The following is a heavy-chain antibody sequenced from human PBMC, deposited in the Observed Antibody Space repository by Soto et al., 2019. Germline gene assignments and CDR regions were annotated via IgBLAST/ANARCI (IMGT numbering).Heavy chain of an antibody. CDR1: GGSISSGDYY. CDR3: ARGRRFGDHVSGIDY. V-gene: IGHV4-31*03. D-gene: IGHD3-10*01. CDR2: IYYSGST. J-gene: IGHJ4*02. Sequence: QVQLQESGPGLVKPSQTLSVICTVSGGSISSGDYYWSWIRQHPGKGLEWIGYIYYSGSTYYNPSLRSRVTISVDTSKNQFSLKLSSVTAADTAVYYCARGRRFGDHVSGIDYWGQGTLVTVSS.